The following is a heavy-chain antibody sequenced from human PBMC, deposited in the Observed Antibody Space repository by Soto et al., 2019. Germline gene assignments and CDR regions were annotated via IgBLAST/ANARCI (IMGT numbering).Heavy chain of an antibody. CDR1: GGTFSSYT. V-gene: IGHV1-69*02. CDR3: ARGPKTVTTVWFDP. CDR2: IIPILGIA. D-gene: IGHD4-17*01. J-gene: IGHJ5*02. Sequence: QVQLVQSGAEVKKPGSSVKVSCKAYGGTFSSYTISWVRQAPGQGLEWMGRIIPILGIANYAQKFQGRVTITADKSTSTAYMELSSLRSEDTAVYYCARGPKTVTTVWFDPWGQGTLVTVSS.